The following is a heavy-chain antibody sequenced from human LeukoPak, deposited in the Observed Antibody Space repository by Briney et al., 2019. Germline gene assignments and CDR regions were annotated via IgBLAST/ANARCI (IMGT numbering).Heavy chain of an antibody. J-gene: IGHJ6*02. CDR3: VKPKVGYYDPYGMDV. CDR2: ISYDGSNK. CDR1: GFTFSSYG. D-gene: IGHD3-3*01. V-gene: IGHV3-30*18. Sequence: PGGSLRLSCAASGFTFSSYGMHWVRQAPGKGLEWVAVISYDGSNKYYADSVKGRFTISRDNSKNTLYVQMNSLRAEDTAVYYCVKPKVGYYDPYGMDVWGQGTRSPSP.